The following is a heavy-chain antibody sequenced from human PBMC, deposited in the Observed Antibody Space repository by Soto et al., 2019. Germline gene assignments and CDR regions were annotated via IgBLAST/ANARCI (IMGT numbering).Heavy chain of an antibody. Sequence: PSETLSLTCTVSGGSISSGGYYWSWIRQHPGKGLEWIGYIYYSGSTYYNPSLKSRVTISVDTSKNQFSLKLSSVTAADTAVYYCARGSSSWPDAFDIWGQGTMVTVS. J-gene: IGHJ3*02. D-gene: IGHD6-13*01. CDR2: IYYSGST. CDR1: GGSISSGGYY. CDR3: ARGSSSWPDAFDI. V-gene: IGHV4-31*03.